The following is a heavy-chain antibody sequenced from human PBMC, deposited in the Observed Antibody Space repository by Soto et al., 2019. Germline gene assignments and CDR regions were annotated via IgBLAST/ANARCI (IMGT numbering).Heavy chain of an antibody. J-gene: IGHJ3*02. CDR3: ARGIEHYAFDI. Sequence: PSETLSLTCAVYGESFSGYYWSWIRQPPGKGLEWIGEINHSGSTNYNPSLKSRVTISVDTSKNQFSLKLSSVTAADTAVYYCARGIEHYAFDIWGQGTMVTVS. CDR2: INHSGST. V-gene: IGHV4-34*01. CDR1: GESFSGYY.